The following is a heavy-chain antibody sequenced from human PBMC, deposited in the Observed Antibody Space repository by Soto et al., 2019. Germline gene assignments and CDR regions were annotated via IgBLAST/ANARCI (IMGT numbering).Heavy chain of an antibody. D-gene: IGHD4-17*01. V-gene: IGHV4-61*08. CDR3: ARSEATVLDN. CDR1: GGSISSDDYY. CDR2: IYYSGST. J-gene: IGHJ4*02. Sequence: PSETLSLTCAVSGGSISSDDYYWSWIRQPPGKGLEWIGYIYYSGSTNYNPSLKSRVTISVDTSKNQFSLKLSSVTAADTAVYYCARSEATVLDNWGQGTLVTVSS.